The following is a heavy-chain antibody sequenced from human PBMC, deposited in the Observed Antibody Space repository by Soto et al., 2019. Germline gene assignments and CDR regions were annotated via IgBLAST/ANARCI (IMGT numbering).Heavy chain of an antibody. Sequence: QLQLQESGPGLLKPSETLSLTCTVSGDSISTSNYYWSWIRQSPGKGLEWIGSVFYSGSSYYNPSLKSRVTRSVDASRNQFSLRVNSVTAADTAVYYCASRKREEICSSGNCYFTYWGQGTLVTVSS. J-gene: IGHJ4*02. CDR2: VFYSGSS. CDR1: GDSISTSNYY. D-gene: IGHD2-2*01. V-gene: IGHV4-39*01. CDR3: ASRKREEICSSGNCYFTY.